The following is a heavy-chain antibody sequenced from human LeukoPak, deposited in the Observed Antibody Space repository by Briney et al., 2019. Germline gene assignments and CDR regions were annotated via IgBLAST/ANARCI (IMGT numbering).Heavy chain of an antibody. CDR2: INHSGRT. D-gene: IGHD6-19*01. V-gene: IGHV4-34*01. Sequence: SETLSLTCAVYGGSFSGYYWSRIRRPPGKGLEWIGEINHSGRTNYNPSLKSRVTISVDTSKNQFSLKLSSVTAADTAVYYCARVPYSSGWWDYWGQGTLVTVSS. CDR1: GGSFSGYY. J-gene: IGHJ4*02. CDR3: ARVPYSSGWWDY.